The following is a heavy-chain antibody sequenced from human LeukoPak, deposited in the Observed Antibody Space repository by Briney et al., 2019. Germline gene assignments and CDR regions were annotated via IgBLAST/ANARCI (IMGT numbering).Heavy chain of an antibody. J-gene: IGHJ5*02. V-gene: IGHV4-39*01. CDR3: ARRAISGWYDSWFDP. CDR2: IYYSGST. Sequence: SETLSLTCTVSGGSISSSSYYWGWIRQPPGKGLEWIGSIYYSGSTYYNPSLKSRVTISVDTSKNQFSLKVSSVTAADTAVYYCARRAISGWYDSWFDPWGQGTLVTVSS. D-gene: IGHD6-19*01. CDR1: GGSISSSSYY.